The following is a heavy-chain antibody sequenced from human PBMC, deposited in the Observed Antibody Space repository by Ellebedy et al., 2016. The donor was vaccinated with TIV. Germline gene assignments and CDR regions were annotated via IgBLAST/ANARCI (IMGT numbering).Heavy chain of an antibody. CDR3: ARDISSGWLYYFDY. CDR1: GYTFTSNG. D-gene: IGHD6-19*01. Sequence: AASVKVSCKASGYTFTSNGISWVRQAPGQGLEWMGWISTHSGNTNYAQKLQGRVTMTTDTSTSTAYMELRSLRSDDKAVYYCARDISSGWLYYFDYWGQGTLVTVSS. V-gene: IGHV1-18*01. CDR2: ISTHSGNT. J-gene: IGHJ4*02.